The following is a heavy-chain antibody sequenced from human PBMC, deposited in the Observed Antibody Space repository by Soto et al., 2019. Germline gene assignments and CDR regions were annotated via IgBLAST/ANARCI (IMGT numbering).Heavy chain of an antibody. Sequence: ASVKVSCKASGYTFTSYGISWVRQAPGQGLEWMGWISAYNGNTNYAQKLQGRVTTTTDTSTSTAYMELRSLRSDDTAVYYCARVITIFGVVIMDNWFDPWGQGTLVTVSS. CDR3: ARVITIFGVVIMDNWFDP. CDR2: ISAYNGNT. CDR1: GYTFTSYG. J-gene: IGHJ5*02. D-gene: IGHD3-3*01. V-gene: IGHV1-18*01.